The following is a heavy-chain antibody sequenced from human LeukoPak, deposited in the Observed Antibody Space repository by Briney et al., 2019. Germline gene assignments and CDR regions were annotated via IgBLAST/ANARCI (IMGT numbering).Heavy chain of an antibody. J-gene: IGHJ4*02. D-gene: IGHD3-9*01. Sequence: PGGSLRLSCAASGFTFSDYYMSWIRQAPGKGLEWVSYISSSGSTIYYADSVKGRFTISRDNSKNTLYLQMNSLRAEDTAVYYCAKMVLTGYFVFDYWGQGTLVTVSP. V-gene: IGHV3-11*01. CDR1: GFTFSDYY. CDR2: ISSSGSTI. CDR3: AKMVLTGYFVFDY.